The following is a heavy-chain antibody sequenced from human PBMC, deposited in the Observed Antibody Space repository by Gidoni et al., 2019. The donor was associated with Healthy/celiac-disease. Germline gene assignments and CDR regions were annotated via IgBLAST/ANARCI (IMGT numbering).Heavy chain of an antibody. CDR2: IDYSGST. D-gene: IGHD2-15*01. CDR1: GGSISGSSYY. V-gene: IGHV4-39*01. Sequence: QLHLPASGPGLVKPSETLSLTCTVSGGSISGSSYYWGWLRQPPGKGLEWIGSIDYSGSTYYNPSRKSRVTIAVDTSKNQFSLKLSSVTAADTAVYYCERLQGGSDAFDIWGQGTMVTVSS. J-gene: IGHJ3*02. CDR3: ERLQGGSDAFDI.